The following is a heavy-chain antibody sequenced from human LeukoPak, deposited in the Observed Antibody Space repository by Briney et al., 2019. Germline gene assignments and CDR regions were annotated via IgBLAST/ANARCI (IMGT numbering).Heavy chain of an antibody. CDR3: ARLAAAGSY. J-gene: IGHJ4*02. Sequence: SETLSLTCAVYGGSFSGYYWSWIRQPPGKGLEWIGEINHSGSTNYNPSLKSRVTISVDTFKNQFSLKLSSVTAADTAVYYCARLAAAGSYWGQGTLVTVSS. V-gene: IGHV4-34*01. CDR2: INHSGST. D-gene: IGHD6-13*01. CDR1: GGSFSGYY.